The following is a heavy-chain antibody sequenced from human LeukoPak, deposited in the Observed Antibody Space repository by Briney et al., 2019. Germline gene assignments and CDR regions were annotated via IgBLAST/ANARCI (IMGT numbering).Heavy chain of an antibody. D-gene: IGHD3-10*01. J-gene: IGHJ6*02. V-gene: IGHV4-59*01. Sequence: SETLSLTCTVSGGSISSYYWSWIRQPPGKGLEWIGYIYYSGSTNYNPSLKSRVTISVDTSKNQFSLKLSSVTAADTAVYYCARDLVRGRNGMDVWGQGTTVTVSS. CDR1: GGSISSYY. CDR3: ARDLVRGRNGMDV. CDR2: IYYSGST.